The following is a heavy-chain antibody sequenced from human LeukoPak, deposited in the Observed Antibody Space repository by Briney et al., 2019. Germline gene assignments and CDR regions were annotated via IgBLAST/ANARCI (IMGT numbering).Heavy chain of an antibody. Sequence: SVKVYCKASGGTYSSYSISWVRQAPGQGLEWMGRIIPMLGIANYAQKFQGRVTITADKSTSTAYMELSSLRSEDTAVYYCARDSSGYLDAFDIWGQGTMVTVSS. J-gene: IGHJ3*02. V-gene: IGHV1-69*04. CDR3: ARDSSGYLDAFDI. CDR1: GGTYSSYS. CDR2: IIPMLGIA. D-gene: IGHD3-22*01.